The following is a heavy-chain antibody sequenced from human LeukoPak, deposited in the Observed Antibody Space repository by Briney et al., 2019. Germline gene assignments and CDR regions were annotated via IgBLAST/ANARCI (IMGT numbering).Heavy chain of an antibody. CDR1: GFTFSSYA. V-gene: IGHV3-23*01. Sequence: GGSLRLSCAASGFTFSSYAMGWVRQAPGKGLEWVSAITASGGNTYYADSVEGRSTISRDNSKNTLYLQVNSLRAEDTAVYYCAKGNGYSYGRYYFDYWGQGTLVTVSS. CDR2: ITASGGNT. J-gene: IGHJ4*02. CDR3: AKGNGYSYGRYYFDY. D-gene: IGHD5-18*01.